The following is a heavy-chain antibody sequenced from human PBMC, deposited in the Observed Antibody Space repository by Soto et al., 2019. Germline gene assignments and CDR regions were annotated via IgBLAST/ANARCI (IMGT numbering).Heavy chain of an antibody. Sequence: RGSLRLSCAASGFTFTNAWINWVRQAPGKGLEWVGRIKSKTDGGTTDYAEPVKGRFAISRDDSNNMVYLQMNSLKIEDTAVYYCTTDSYSTIIIVRFDYWGHGTLVTVS. J-gene: IGHJ4*01. CDR2: IKSKTDGGTT. V-gene: IGHV3-15*07. CDR3: TTDSYSTIIIVRFDY. CDR1: GFTFTNAW. D-gene: IGHD3-22*01.